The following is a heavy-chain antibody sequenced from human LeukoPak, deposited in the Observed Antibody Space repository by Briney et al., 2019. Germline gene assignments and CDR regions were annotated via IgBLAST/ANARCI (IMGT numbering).Heavy chain of an antibody. J-gene: IGHJ4*02. D-gene: IGHD3-10*01. CDR2: ISAYNGNT. Sequence: ASVKVSCKASGYTFTSYGISWVRQAPGQGLEWMGWISAYNGNTNYAQKLQGRVTMTTDTSTSTAYMELSSLRSEDTAVYYCATFREERYGSGYYFDCWGQGTLVTVSS. V-gene: IGHV1-18*01. CDR3: ATFREERYGSGYYFDC. CDR1: GYTFTSYG.